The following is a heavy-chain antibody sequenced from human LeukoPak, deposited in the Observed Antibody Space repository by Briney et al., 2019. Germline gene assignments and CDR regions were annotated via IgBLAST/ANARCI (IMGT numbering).Heavy chain of an antibody. V-gene: IGHV4-59*01. Sequence: NSSETLSLTCSVSGGSISSYSWSWLRQPPGKGLEWLGDIYYSGSTKYNPSLKSRVTTSVDRSKNEVSLKLSSVTAADTAVYYCARGPTYYYDSSGYYYEGWGQGTLVTVSS. J-gene: IGHJ4*02. D-gene: IGHD3-22*01. CDR2: IYYSGST. CDR3: ARGPTYYYDSSGYYYEG. CDR1: GGSISSYS.